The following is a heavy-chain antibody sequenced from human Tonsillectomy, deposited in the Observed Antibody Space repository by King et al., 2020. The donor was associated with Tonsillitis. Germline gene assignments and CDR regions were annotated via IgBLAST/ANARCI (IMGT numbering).Heavy chain of an antibody. CDR3: AKDEVLGSGSCGS. CDR1: GFTFSSHW. D-gene: IGHD3-10*01. J-gene: IGHJ5*02. Sequence: VQLVESGGGLVQPGGSLRISCAASGFTFSSHWMHWVRQAPGKGLVWVSRIREDGRETNYADSVKGRFTISRDNAKNTMYLQMNGLRAEDTAVYYCAKDEVLGSGSCGSWGQGTLVTVSS. CDR2: IREDGRET. V-gene: IGHV3-74*01.